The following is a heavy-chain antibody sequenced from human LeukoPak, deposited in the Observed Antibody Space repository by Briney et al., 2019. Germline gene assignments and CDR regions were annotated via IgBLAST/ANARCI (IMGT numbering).Heavy chain of an antibody. J-gene: IGHJ6*03. V-gene: IGHV3-30*04. D-gene: IGHD3-3*01. CDR1: GFTFSSYA. Sequence: PGGSLRLSCAASGFTFSSYAMHWVRQAPGKGLEWVAVISYDGSNKYYADSVKGRFTISRDNSKNTLYLRMNSLRAEDTAVYYCARDPYDFWSGYYGLYYYYYMDVWGKGTTVTVSS. CDR3: ARDPYDFWSGYYGLYYYYYMDV. CDR2: ISYDGSNK.